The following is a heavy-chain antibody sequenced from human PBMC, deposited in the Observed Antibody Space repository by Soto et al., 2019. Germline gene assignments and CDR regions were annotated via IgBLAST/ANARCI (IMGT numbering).Heavy chain of an antibody. V-gene: IGHV4-59*01. Sequence: SETLSLTCTVSGGSISSYYWSWIRQPPGKGLEWIGYIYYSGSTNYNPSLKSRVTISVDTSKNQFSLKLSSVTAADTAVYYCAREGPTRDYLDYWGQGTLVTVSS. J-gene: IGHJ4*02. CDR1: GGSISSYY. CDR2: IYYSGST. CDR3: AREGPTRDYLDY.